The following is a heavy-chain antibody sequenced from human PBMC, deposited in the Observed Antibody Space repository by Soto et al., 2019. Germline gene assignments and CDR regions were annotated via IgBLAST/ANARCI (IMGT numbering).Heavy chain of an antibody. J-gene: IGHJ4*02. CDR1: GVSLSNSY. V-gene: IGHV4-4*08. Sequence: QVQLQESGPGLVKPSETMSLTCTVSGVSLSNSYCSWARQPPGKGLEWIGHIWSSGSTNYNPSLSSRVTLSVDTSKNQVSLQLSSVTATDTAVYYCAKGGGSYTTGWYNDYWGQGTLVTVSS. D-gene: IGHD6-19*01. CDR3: AKGGGSYTTGWYNDY. CDR2: IWSSGST.